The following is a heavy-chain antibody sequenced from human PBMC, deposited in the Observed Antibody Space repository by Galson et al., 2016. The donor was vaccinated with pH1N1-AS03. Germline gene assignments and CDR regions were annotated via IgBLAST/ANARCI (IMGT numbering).Heavy chain of an antibody. J-gene: IGHJ2*01. CDR3: ATPLSLKGGATSAFDL. D-gene: IGHD1-26*01. V-gene: IGHV1-2*06. CDR2: INSKNGDT. CDR1: GYTFSAYY. Sequence: SVKVSCKASGYTFSAYYMHWVRQAPGQGLEWLGRINSKNGDTDYAPKFRDRLTMTRDTSITTAYLELRSLTSGDTALYYCATPLSLKGGATSAFDLWGRGTLVTVTS.